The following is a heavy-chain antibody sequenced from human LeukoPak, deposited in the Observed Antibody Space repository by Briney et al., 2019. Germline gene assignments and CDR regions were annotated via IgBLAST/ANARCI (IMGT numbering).Heavy chain of an antibody. CDR3: ARVSSSYFDY. J-gene: IGHJ4*02. V-gene: IGHV4-34*01. D-gene: IGHD6-6*01. Sequence: SETLSLTCAVYGGSFSGYYWSWIRQPPGKGLEWIGEINHSGSTNYNPSLKSRVTISVDTSKNQFSLKLSSLTAADTAVYYCARVSSSYFDYWGQGTLVTVSS. CDR1: GGSFSGYY. CDR2: INHSGST.